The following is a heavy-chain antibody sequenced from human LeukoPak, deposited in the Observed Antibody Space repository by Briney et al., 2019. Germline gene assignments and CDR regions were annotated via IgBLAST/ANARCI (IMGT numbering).Heavy chain of an antibody. CDR1: GFTFSSYA. V-gene: IGHV3-23*01. CDR2: ISGSGGST. CDR3: AKSSTWIQLWFIDY. D-gene: IGHD5-18*01. Sequence: PGGSLRLSCAASGFTFSSYAMSWVRQAPGKGLEWVSAISGSGGSTYYADSVKGRFTISRDNSKNTLYLQMNSLRAEDTAVYYCAKSSTWIQLWFIDYWGQGTLVTVSS. J-gene: IGHJ4*02.